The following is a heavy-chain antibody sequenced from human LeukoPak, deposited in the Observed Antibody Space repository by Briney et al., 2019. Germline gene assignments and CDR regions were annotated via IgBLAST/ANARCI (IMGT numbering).Heavy chain of an antibody. CDR2: INHRGST. D-gene: IGHD3-10*01. CDR3: ARGLWFGELSDYYGMDV. CDR1: GGSFSGYY. J-gene: IGHJ6*02. Sequence: SETLSLTCAVYGGSFSGYYWSWIRQPPGKGLEWIGEINHRGSTNYNPPLKSRVTISVDTSKNQFSLKLSSVTAADTAVYCCARGLWFGELSDYYGMDVWGQGTTVTVSS. V-gene: IGHV4-34*01.